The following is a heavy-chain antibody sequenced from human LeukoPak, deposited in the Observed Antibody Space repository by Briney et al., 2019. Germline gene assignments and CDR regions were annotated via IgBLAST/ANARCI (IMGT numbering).Heavy chain of an antibody. CDR3: ARGAYNWNYFIFDY. V-gene: IGHV4-61*08. J-gene: IGHJ4*02. CDR2: IYYSGST. CDR1: GGSISSGGYY. D-gene: IGHD1-7*01. Sequence: PSQTLSLTCTVSGGSISSGGYYWSWIRQPPGKGLEWIGYIYYSGSTNYNPSLKSRVTISVDTSKNQFSLKLSSVTAADTAVYYCARGAYNWNYFIFDYWGQGTLVTVSS.